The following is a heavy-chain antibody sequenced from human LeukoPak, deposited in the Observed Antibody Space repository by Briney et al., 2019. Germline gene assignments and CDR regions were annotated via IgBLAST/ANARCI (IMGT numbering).Heavy chain of an antibody. CDR2: ISGSGGST. J-gene: IGHJ4*02. V-gene: IGHV3-23*01. Sequence: PGGSLRLSCAASGFTFSSYAMNWVRQAPGKGLEWVSAISGSGGSTYYADSVKGRFTISRDNSKNTLYLQMNSLRAEDTAVYYCANSYGRRSYFDYWGQGTLVTVSS. D-gene: IGHD1-26*01. CDR3: ANSYGRRSYFDY. CDR1: GFTFSSYA.